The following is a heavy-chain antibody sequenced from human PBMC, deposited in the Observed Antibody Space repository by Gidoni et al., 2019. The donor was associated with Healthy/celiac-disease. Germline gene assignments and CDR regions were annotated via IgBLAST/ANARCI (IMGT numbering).Heavy chain of an antibody. Sequence: VSGGSISSGSYYWSWIRQPAGKGLEWIGRIYTSGSTNYNPSLKSRVTISVDTSKNQFSLKLSSVTAADTAVYYCASETAMENWFDPWGQGTLVTVSS. D-gene: IGHD5-18*01. V-gene: IGHV4-61*02. J-gene: IGHJ5*02. CDR2: IYTSGST. CDR3: ASETAMENWFDP. CDR1: GGSISSGSYY.